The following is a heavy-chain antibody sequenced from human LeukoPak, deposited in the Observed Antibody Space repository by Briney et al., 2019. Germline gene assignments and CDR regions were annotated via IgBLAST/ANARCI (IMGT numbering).Heavy chain of an antibody. D-gene: IGHD2-2*01. CDR2: VYTSGNT. Sequence: NPSETLSLTCTVSGGSLSSGTYYWSWIRQPAGKGLEWIGRVYTSGNTDYNPSLKSRVTMSVDTSKNQVSLKLSSVTAADTAVYYCATSPHCNSISCYRVWGKGTTVTVSS. CDR1: GGSLSSGTYY. V-gene: IGHV4-61*02. J-gene: IGHJ6*04. CDR3: ATSPHCNSISCYRV.